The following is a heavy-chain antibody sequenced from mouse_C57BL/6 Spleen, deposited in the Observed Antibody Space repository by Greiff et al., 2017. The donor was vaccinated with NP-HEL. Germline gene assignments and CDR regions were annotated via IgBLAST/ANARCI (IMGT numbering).Heavy chain of an antibody. D-gene: IGHD2-1*01. CDR2: ISSGGDYI. CDR1: GFTFSSYA. J-gene: IGHJ4*01. Sequence: DVMLVESGEGLVKPGGSLKLSCAASGFTFSSYAMSWVRQTPEKRLEWVAYISSGGDYIYYADTVKGRFTISRDNARNTLYLQMSSLKSEDTAMYYCTRNLLRDAMDYWGQGTSVTVSS. CDR3: TRNLLRDAMDY. V-gene: IGHV5-9-1*02.